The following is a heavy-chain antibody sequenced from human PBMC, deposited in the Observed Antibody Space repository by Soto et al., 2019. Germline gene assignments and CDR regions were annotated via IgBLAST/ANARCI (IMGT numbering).Heavy chain of an antibody. V-gene: IGHV1-8*01. J-gene: IGHJ4*02. CDR1: GYTFTSYD. D-gene: IGHD3-10*01. CDR3: ARREMGYYGSGSYYTRTFDY. CDR2: MNPNRGNT. Sequence: QVQLVQSGAEVKKPGASVKVSCKASGYTFTSYDINWVRQATGQGIEWMGWMNPNRGNTGYAQKFQGRVTMTRNTSISTAYMELSSLRSEDTAVYYCARREMGYYGSGSYYTRTFDYWGQGTLVTVSS.